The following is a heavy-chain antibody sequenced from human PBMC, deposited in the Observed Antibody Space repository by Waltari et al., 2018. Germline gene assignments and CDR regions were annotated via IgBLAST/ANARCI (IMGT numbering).Heavy chain of an antibody. D-gene: IGHD5-12*01. CDR3: ARHRGFHSIDGYPSHGYFQH. CDR1: GYSISSGYY. CDR2: IYHSGST. V-gene: IGHV4-38-2*01. Sequence: QVQLQESGPGLVKPSETLSLTCAVSGYSISSGYYWGWIRQPPAKGLEWIGSIYHSGSTYYNPSLKSRVTISVDTSKNQFSLKLSSVTAADTAVYYCARHRGFHSIDGYPSHGYFQHWGQGTLVTVSS. J-gene: IGHJ1*01.